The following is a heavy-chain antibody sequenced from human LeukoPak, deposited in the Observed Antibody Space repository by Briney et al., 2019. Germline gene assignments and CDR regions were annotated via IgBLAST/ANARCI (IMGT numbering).Heavy chain of an antibody. V-gene: IGHV1-46*01. CDR2: INPSGGNT. CDR1: RYTFTSYY. D-gene: IGHD4-23*01. CDR3: ARDYNGNYLFDY. J-gene: IGHJ4*02. Sequence: ASVKVSCKASRYTFTSYYMHWVRQAPGQGLEWMGIINPSGGNTTYAQKFQGRVTMTRDTSTSTVYMELSSLRSEDTAVYYCARDYNGNYLFDYWGQGTLVTVSS.